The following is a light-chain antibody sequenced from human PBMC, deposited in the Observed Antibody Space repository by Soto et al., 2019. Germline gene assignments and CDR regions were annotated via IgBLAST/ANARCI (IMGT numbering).Light chain of an antibody. CDR1: QSVSSN. V-gene: IGKV3-15*01. CDR3: QQYNNWSLT. CDR2: DAS. Sequence: EIVMTQSPATLSVSPGERATLSCRASQSVSSNLAWYQQKPGQAPSLLIYDASTRATGIPARFSGSGSGTEFTLTISSLQSEDFAVYYCQQYNNWSLTFGGGTKVEIK. J-gene: IGKJ4*01.